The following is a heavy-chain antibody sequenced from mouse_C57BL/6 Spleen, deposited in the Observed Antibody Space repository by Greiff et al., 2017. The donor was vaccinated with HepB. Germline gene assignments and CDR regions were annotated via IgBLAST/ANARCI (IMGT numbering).Heavy chain of an antibody. D-gene: IGHD2-1*01. CDR3: ASPIYYGNIDY. CDR2: IDPEDGET. V-gene: IGHV14-2*01. CDR1: GFNIKDYY. J-gene: IGHJ2*01. Sequence: EVKLVESGAELVKPGASVKLSCTASGFNIKDYYMHWVKQRTEQGLEWIGRIDPEDGETKYAPKFQSKATITADTSSNTAYLQLSSLSSEDTAVYYCASPIYYGNIDYWGQGTALTVSS.